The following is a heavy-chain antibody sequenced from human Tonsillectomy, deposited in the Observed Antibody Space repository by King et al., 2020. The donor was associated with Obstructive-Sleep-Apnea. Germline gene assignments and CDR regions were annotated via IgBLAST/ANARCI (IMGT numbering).Heavy chain of an antibody. CDR3: VRGVGRLLGAVDY. D-gene: IGHD1-26*01. CDR2: ISWNGGYL. CDR1: GFTIDDYA. Sequence: DVQLVESGGGLVQPGRSLSLSCAASGFTIDDYAMHWVRQVPGKGLEWVSGISWNGGYLDYADSVKGRFTISRDNAKKSLYLQMNSLRAEDTAFYHCVRGVGRLLGAVDYWGQGTLVTVSS. J-gene: IGHJ4*02. V-gene: IGHV3-9*01.